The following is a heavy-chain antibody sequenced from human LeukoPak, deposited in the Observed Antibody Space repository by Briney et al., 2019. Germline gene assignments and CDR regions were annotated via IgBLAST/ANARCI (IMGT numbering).Heavy chain of an antibody. CDR3: ARSIAVAGTGIDY. CDR2: VYFSGST. Sequence: SETLSLTCTVSSGSINGYYWSWIRQPPGKGLEWLGYVYFSGSTKYNPSLESRVTISLGTSKNQFSLKLSSVTAADTAVYYCARSIAVAGTGIDYWGQGTLVTVSS. J-gene: IGHJ4*02. V-gene: IGHV4-59*01. CDR1: SGSINGYY. D-gene: IGHD6-19*01.